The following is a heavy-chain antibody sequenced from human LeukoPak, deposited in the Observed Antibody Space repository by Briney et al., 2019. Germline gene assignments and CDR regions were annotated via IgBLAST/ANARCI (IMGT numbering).Heavy chain of an antibody. Sequence: SETLSLTCTVSGGSISSSSFYWGWIRQPPGKGLEWIGIISYSGSTYYNPSLKSRVTISVDTSKNQFSLKLSSVTAADTAVYYCARCGSSSLRAGYYYYMDVWGKGTTVTVSS. CDR2: ISYSGST. J-gene: IGHJ6*03. CDR3: ARCGSSSLRAGYYYYMDV. CDR1: GGSISSSSFY. D-gene: IGHD6-6*01. V-gene: IGHV4-39*07.